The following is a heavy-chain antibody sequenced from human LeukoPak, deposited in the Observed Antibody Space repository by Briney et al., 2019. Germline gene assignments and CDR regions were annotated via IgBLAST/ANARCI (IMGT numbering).Heavy chain of an antibody. CDR2: IYYSGST. J-gene: IGHJ6*02. CDR1: GGSISSGDYY. D-gene: IGHD6-13*01. V-gene: IGHV4-30-4*01. Sequence: SETLSLTCTVSGGSISSGDYYWSWIRQPPGTGLEWIGYIYYSGSTYYNPSLKSRVTISVDTSKNQFSLRLSSVTAADTAVYYCARHRLGRSSSWYSTYYYTVWTSGAKGPRSPSP. CDR3: ARHRLGRSSSWYSTYYYTVWTS.